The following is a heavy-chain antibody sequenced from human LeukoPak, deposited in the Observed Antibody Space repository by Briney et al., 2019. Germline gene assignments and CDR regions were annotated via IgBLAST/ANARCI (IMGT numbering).Heavy chain of an antibody. CDR3: ARVTDAFDI. V-gene: IGHV3-23*01. CDR2: ISHSGSST. J-gene: IGHJ3*02. Sequence: GGSLRLSCAASGFTFSNYGMTWVRQAPGKGLEWVSAISHSGSSTYYADSVKGRFTISRDNSKNTLYLQMGSLRAEDMAVYYCARVTDAFDIWGQGTMVTVSS. CDR1: GFTFSNYG.